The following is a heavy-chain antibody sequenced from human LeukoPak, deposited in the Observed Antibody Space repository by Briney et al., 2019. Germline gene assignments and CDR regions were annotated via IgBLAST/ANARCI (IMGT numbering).Heavy chain of an antibody. CDR2: ISVYNGNT. D-gene: IGHD3-22*01. Sequence: ASVKVSCKASGYIFTSYGISWVRHAPGQGLEWMGWISVYNGNTNYPQRHQGRVTMTTDTSTTTAYMELRSLRSDDTAVYYCARDINGYYYDSHGYYPTDLWGQGTLVTVSS. CDR1: GYIFTSYG. V-gene: IGHV1-18*01. J-gene: IGHJ5*02. CDR3: ARDINGYYYDSHGYYPTDL.